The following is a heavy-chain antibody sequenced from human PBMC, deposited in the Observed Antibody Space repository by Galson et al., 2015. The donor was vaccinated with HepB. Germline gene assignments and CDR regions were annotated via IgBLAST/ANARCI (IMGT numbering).Heavy chain of an antibody. D-gene: IGHD5-24*01. Sequence: SLRLPCAVSGFIRANAWMSRVRQAPGKGLEWVGRLRTKSGGGTTLYAGPVKGRFTISRDESKNTLYLQMNSLKTDDTAVYYCKSDSSTDGGFAWGQGTLVTVSS. CDR1: GFIRANAW. CDR2: LRTKSGGGTT. CDR3: KSDSSTDGGFA. V-gene: IGHV3-15*01. J-gene: IGHJ5*02.